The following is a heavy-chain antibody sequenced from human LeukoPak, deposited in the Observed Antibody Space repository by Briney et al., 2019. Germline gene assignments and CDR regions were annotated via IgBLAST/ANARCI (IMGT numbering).Heavy chain of an antibody. CDR3: ARGRPPPYGSGSYFDY. Sequence: SETLSLTCAVYGGSFSGYYWSWIRQPPGKGLEWIGEINHSGSTNYNPSLKSRVTISVDTSKNQFSLKLSSVTAADMAVYYCARGRPPPYGSGSYFDYWGQGTLVTVSS. CDR1: GGSFSGYY. J-gene: IGHJ4*02. CDR2: INHSGST. V-gene: IGHV4-34*01. D-gene: IGHD3-10*01.